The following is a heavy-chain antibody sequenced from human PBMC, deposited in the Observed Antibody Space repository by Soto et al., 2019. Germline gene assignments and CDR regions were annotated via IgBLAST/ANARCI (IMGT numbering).Heavy chain of an antibody. CDR1: GYTFTSYG. Sequence: GASVKVSCKASGYTFTSYGISWVRQAPGQGLEWMGRIIPILGIANYAQKFQGRVTITADKSTSTAYMELSSLRSEDTAVYYCARDRQYCSSTSCYDGYAFDIWGQGTMVTVSS. D-gene: IGHD2-2*01. CDR3: ARDRQYCSSTSCYDGYAFDI. J-gene: IGHJ3*02. V-gene: IGHV1-69*04. CDR2: IIPILGIA.